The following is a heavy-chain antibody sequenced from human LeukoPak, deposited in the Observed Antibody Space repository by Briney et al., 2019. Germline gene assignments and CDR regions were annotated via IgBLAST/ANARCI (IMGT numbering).Heavy chain of an antibody. CDR2: IYPGDSDT. CDR3: ARPNCSGGSCYDVIFDY. CDR1: GYSFTSYW. D-gene: IGHD2-15*01. Sequence: GESLKISCKGSGYSFTSYWIGWVRQMPGKGLEWMGIIYPGDSDTRYSPSFQGQVTISADKSISTAYLQWSSLKASDTAMYYCARPNCSGGSCYDVIFDYWGQGTLVTVSS. J-gene: IGHJ4*02. V-gene: IGHV5-51*01.